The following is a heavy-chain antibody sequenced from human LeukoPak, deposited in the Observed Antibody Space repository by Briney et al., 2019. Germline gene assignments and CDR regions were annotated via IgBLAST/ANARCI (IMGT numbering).Heavy chain of an antibody. CDR3: ARGRRSGGLHFYF. J-gene: IGHJ4*02. Sequence: GGSLRLSCAASGFAFNTYWMTWVRQAPGKGLEWVANINQDGSDKYYVDSVKGRFTFSRDNAKNSLYLQMNSLRAEDTAVYYCARGRRSGGLHFYFWGQGILVTVSS. D-gene: IGHD4-11*01. CDR1: GFAFNTYW. V-gene: IGHV3-7*04. CDR2: INQDGSDK.